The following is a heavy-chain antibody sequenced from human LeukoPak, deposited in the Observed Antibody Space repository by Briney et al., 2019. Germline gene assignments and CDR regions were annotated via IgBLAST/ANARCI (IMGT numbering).Heavy chain of an antibody. CDR2: ISSSSSYI. V-gene: IGHV3-21*04. CDR1: GFTFSSYS. Sequence: GGSLRLSCAASGFTFSSYSMNWVRQAPGKGLEWASSISSSSSYIYYADSVKGRFTISRDNAKNSLYLQMNSLRAEDTAVYYCARERRDGYIIDYWGQGTLVTVSS. J-gene: IGHJ4*02. CDR3: ARERRDGYIIDY. D-gene: IGHD5-24*01.